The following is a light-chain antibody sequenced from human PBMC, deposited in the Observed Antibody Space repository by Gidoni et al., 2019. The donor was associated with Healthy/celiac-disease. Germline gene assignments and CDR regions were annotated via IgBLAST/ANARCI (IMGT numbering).Light chain of an antibody. CDR3: KQYAT. V-gene: IGKV1-33*01. Sequence: DIQMTQSPSSLSASVGDRVTLTFQASQNISNSLNWYQQKPGQAPKLLTYDASHLETGVPSRLSGSGSGIDFSCTMSSVQAEDNGTHYCKQYATFGAGTKVDIK. CDR1: QNISNS. CDR2: DAS. J-gene: IGKJ3*01.